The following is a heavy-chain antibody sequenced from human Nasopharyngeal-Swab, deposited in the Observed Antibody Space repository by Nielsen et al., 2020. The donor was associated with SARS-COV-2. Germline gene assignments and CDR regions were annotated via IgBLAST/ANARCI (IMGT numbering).Heavy chain of an antibody. J-gene: IGHJ6*02. D-gene: IGHD3-10*01. CDR3: ARGGSTGGMDV. Sequence: GESLKISCIPSGFSFRNYNINWVRQAPGKGLEWVSSTRRTSGFAHYADSVTGRFTMSRDNAENSVYLQMNNLRVEDTAVYYCARGGSTGGMDVWGQGTKVIVSS. CDR1: GFSFRNYN. CDR2: TRRTSGFA. V-gene: IGHV3-21*06.